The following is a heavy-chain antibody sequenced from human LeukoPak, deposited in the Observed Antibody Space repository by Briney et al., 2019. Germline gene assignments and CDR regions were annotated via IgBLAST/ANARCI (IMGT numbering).Heavy chain of an antibody. V-gene: IGHV3-30-3*01. J-gene: IGHJ6*02. CDR3: ARDQRIWSGGYYGMDV. CDR2: ISYDGSNK. Sequence: GRSLRLSCAASGFTFSNYAMHWVRQAPGKGLERVAVISYDGSNKYYADSVKGRFTISRDNSKNTLYLQMNSLRAEDTAVYYCARDQRIWSGGYYGMDVWGQGTTVTVSS. CDR1: GFTFSNYA. D-gene: IGHD3-3*01.